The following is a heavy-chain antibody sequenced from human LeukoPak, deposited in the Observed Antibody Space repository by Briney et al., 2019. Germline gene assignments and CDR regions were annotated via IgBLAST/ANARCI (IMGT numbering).Heavy chain of an antibody. CDR3: AKDRQQLVLAEYFQH. J-gene: IGHJ1*01. V-gene: IGHV3-23*01. Sequence: GGSLRLSRAASGFTFSSYAMSWVRQAPGKGLEWVSAISGSGGSTYYADSVKGRFTISRDNSKNTLYLQMNSLRAEDTAVYYCAKDRQQLVLAEYFQHWGQGTLVTVSS. CDR2: ISGSGGST. D-gene: IGHD6-13*01. CDR1: GFTFSSYA.